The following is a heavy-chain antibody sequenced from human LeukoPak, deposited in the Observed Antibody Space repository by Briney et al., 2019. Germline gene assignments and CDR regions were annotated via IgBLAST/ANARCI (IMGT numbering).Heavy chain of an antibody. D-gene: IGHD3-22*01. CDR3: ARASEEYYYDSSGYPIEV. CDR1: GGSISSYY. Sequence: PSETLSLTCTASGGSISSYYWSWIRQPAGKGLEWIGRIYTSGSTNYNPSLKSRVTMSVDTSKNQFSLKLSSVTAADTAVYYCARASEEYYYDSSGYPIEVWGQGTLVTVSS. V-gene: IGHV4-4*07. CDR2: IYTSGST. J-gene: IGHJ4*02.